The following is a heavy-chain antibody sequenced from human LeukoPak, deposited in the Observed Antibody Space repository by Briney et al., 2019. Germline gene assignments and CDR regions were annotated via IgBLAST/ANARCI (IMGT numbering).Heavy chain of an antibody. V-gene: IGHV1-69*13. CDR3: ARAPASSGSYAYSSDY. CDR2: IIPIFGTA. D-gene: IGHD1-26*01. J-gene: IGHJ4*02. Sequence: SVKVSCKASGGTFSSYAISWVRQAPGQGLEWMGGIIPIFGTANYAQKFQGRVTVTADESTSTAYMELSSLRSEDTAVYYCARAPASSGSYAYSSDYWGQGTLVTVSS. CDR1: GGTFSSYA.